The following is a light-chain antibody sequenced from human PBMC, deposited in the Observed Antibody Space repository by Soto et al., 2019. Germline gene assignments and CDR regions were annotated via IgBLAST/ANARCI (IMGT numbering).Light chain of an antibody. V-gene: IGLV2-23*01. CDR3: CLYVGGRTYV. CDR2: DDT. J-gene: IGLJ1*01. Sequence: QSVLTQPASVSVSPGQSITVSGTAAVGLVSWYQQHPGKVPKLIIYDDTKRPSGVSSRFSGSKSGNTASLTISGLQTEDEADYYCCLYVGGRTYVFGAGTKVTVL. CDR1: VGL.